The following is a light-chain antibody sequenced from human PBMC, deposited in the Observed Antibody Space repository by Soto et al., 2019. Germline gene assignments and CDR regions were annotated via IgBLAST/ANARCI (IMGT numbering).Light chain of an antibody. J-gene: IGLJ1*01. V-gene: IGLV2-14*01. Sequence: QSVLTQPASVSGSPGQSITISCTGTRTDVGGYNFVSWYQQHPGKAPKLIIYEVSNWPSGVSNRFSGSKSDNTASLTISGLQAEDEADYYCCSYVSSKTYVFGTGTKVTVL. CDR3: CSYVSSKTYV. CDR2: EVS. CDR1: RTDVGGYNF.